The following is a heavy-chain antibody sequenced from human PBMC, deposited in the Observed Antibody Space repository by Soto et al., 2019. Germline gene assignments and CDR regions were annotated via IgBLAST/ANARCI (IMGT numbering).Heavy chain of an antibody. CDR3: AKDRGLAESGTWSHYYYGMDV. Sequence: GGSLRLSCVASGFTLTNNGMHWVRQAPGQGLEWVAVISSDGSSYYYGDSVRGRFTISRDTSKNTLFLEMNSLTTADTAVYYCAKDRGLAESGTWSHYYYGMDVWGPGTSVTVSS. CDR2: ISSDGSSY. CDR1: GFTLTNNG. V-gene: IGHV3-30*18. D-gene: IGHD1-26*01. J-gene: IGHJ6*02.